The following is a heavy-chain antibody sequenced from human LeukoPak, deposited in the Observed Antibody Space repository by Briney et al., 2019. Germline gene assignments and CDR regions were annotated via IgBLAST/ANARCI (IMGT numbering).Heavy chain of an antibody. CDR1: GYTFTGYY. J-gene: IGHJ3*02. D-gene: IGHD6-19*01. CDR2: INPNSGGT. Sequence: ASVKVSCKASGYTFTGYYMHWVRQAPGQGLEWVGWINPNSGGTNYAQKFQGWVTMTRDTSISTAYMELSRLRSDDTAVYYCAREAVAGPNDAFDIWGQGTMVTVSS. V-gene: IGHV1-2*04. CDR3: AREAVAGPNDAFDI.